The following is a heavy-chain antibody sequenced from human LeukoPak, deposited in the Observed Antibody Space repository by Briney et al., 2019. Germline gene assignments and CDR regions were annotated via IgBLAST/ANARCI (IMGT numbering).Heavy chain of an antibody. Sequence: SETLSLTCTVSGYSISSGYYWSWIRLPPGKGLEWIGSFFHSGSTYYNPSLKSRVTISVDTSKSQFSLELTSVTAADTAVYYCARSVDSSGYYVFDLWGRGTLVTVSS. J-gene: IGHJ2*01. V-gene: IGHV4-38-2*02. CDR2: FFHSGST. D-gene: IGHD3-22*01. CDR1: GYSISSGYY. CDR3: ARSVDSSGYYVFDL.